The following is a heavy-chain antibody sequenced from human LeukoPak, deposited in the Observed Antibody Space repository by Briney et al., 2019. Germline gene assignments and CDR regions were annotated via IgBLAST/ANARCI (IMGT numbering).Heavy chain of an antibody. CDR2: IIPIFGTA. V-gene: IGHV1-69*13. CDR1: GGTFSSYA. Sequence: SVKVSCKASGGTFSSYAISWMRQAPGQGLEWMGGIIPIFGTANYAQKFQGRVTITADESTSTAYMELSSLRSEDTAVYYCARDPQVGATQVFDYWGQGTLVTVSS. CDR3: ARDPQVGATQVFDY. D-gene: IGHD1-26*01. J-gene: IGHJ4*02.